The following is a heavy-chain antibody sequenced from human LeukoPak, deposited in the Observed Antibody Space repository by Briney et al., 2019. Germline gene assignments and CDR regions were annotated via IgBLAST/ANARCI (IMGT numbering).Heavy chain of an antibody. CDR3: ARDHVGWFDP. CDR2: IYYSGST. Sequence: SETLSLTCTVSGGSITSGGYYWGWIRQPPGKGLEWIGYIYYSGSTNYNPSLKSRVTISVDTSKNQFSLKLSSVTAADTAVYYCARDHVGWFDPWGQGTLVTVSS. CDR1: GGSITSGGYY. V-gene: IGHV4-61*08. J-gene: IGHJ5*02.